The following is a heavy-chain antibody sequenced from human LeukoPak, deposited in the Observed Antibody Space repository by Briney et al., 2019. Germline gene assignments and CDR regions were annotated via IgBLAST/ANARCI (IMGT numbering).Heavy chain of an antibody. CDR3: ARDHTPYYYDSSGYPYWYFDL. CDR2: IYYSGST. Sequence: SETLSLTCTVSGGSISSGGYYWSWIRQHPGKGLEWIGYIYYSGSTYYNPSLKSRVTISVDTSKNQFSLKLSSVTAADTAVYYCARDHTPYYYDSSGYPYWYFDLWGRGTLVTVSP. V-gene: IGHV4-31*03. CDR1: GGSISSGGYY. D-gene: IGHD3-22*01. J-gene: IGHJ2*01.